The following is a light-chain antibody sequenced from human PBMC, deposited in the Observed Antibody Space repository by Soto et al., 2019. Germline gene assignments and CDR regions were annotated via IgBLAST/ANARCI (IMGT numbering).Light chain of an antibody. CDR2: GDT. Sequence: QPVLTQPPSVSGAPGQRVTISCTGSSSNIGAGYDVHWYQQLPGTAPQLLVSGDTNRPSGVPDRFSGSKSGTSASLAITGLRAEDEADYYCQSFDSSLSGWVFGGGTKLTVL. J-gene: IGLJ3*02. CDR3: QSFDSSLSGWV. CDR1: SSNIGAGYD. V-gene: IGLV1-40*01.